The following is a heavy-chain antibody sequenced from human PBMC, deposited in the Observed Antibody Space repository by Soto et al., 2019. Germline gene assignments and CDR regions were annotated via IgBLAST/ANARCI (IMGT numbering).Heavy chain of an antibody. J-gene: IGHJ5*01. CDR3: TTGIYYDILTGYHNVAS. CDR2: IKSKTDGGTA. V-gene: IGHV3-15*01. CDR1: GFNLSHPW. D-gene: IGHD3-9*01. Sequence: GSLRLSCVASGFNLSHPWMTWVRQAAGKGLEWVGRIKSKTDGGTADYAAPVKGRATISRDDSKNTVYLQMNSLKTEDTAVYYCTTGIYYDILTGYHNVASWGQGALVTVSS.